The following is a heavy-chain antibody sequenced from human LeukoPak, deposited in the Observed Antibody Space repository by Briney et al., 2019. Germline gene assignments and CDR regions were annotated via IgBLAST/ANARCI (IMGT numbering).Heavy chain of an antibody. CDR3: ARGARGSGTASDY. V-gene: IGHV3-74*01. CDR1: GFTFSNYE. CDR2: INSDGSST. Sequence: GGSLRLSCAASGFTFSNYEMNWVRQAPGKGLEWVSRINSDGSSTNYADSVKGRFTISRDNAKNTLHLQMNSLRAEDTAVYYCARGARGSGTASDYWGQGTLVTVSS. J-gene: IGHJ4*02. D-gene: IGHD3-10*01.